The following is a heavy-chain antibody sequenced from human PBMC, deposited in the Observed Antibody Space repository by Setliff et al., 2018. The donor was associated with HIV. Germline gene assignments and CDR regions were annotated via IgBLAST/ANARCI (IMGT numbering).Heavy chain of an antibody. J-gene: IGHJ4*02. D-gene: IGHD6-19*01. V-gene: IGHV1-18*01. CDR1: GYTFSSYG. CDR3: AREDYSSGWYETGYFDY. CDR2: ISVYNANT. Sequence: ASVKVSCKASGYTFSSYGISWVRQAPGQGLEWMGGISVYNANTNYAQKFQGRVTMTTDTSTSIAYMELRSLRSDDTAVYYCAREDYSSGWYETGYFDYWGQGTLVTVSS.